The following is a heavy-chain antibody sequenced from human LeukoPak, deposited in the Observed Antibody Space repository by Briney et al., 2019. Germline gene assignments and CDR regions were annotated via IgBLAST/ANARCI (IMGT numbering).Heavy chain of an antibody. CDR2: ISSGSRYI. CDR1: GFTFSTYT. Sequence: GGSLRLSCAASGFTFSTYTMNWVRQAPGKGLEWVSSISSGSRYIYYADSVKGRFTISRDNAKNSLYLQMNSLRAEDTAVYSCTREYYDTTLCAFDIWGQGTMVTVSS. D-gene: IGHD3-16*01. J-gene: IGHJ3*02. V-gene: IGHV3-21*06. CDR3: TREYYDTTLCAFDI.